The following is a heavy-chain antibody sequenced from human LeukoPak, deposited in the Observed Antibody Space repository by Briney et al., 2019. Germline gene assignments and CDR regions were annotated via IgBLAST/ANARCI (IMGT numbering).Heavy chain of an antibody. Sequence: ASVKVSCKASGYTFTGYYIHWVRQAPGQGLEWMGWINPNSGGTNYAQKFQGRVTMTRDTSISTAYMELSRLRSDDTAVYYCARGALKDFPYNWFDPWGQGTLVTVSS. CDR2: INPNSGGT. J-gene: IGHJ5*02. CDR1: GYTFTGYY. V-gene: IGHV1-2*02. CDR3: ARGALKDFPYNWFDP.